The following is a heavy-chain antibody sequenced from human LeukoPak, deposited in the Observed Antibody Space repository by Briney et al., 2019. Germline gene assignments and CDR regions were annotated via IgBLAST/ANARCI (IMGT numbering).Heavy chain of an antibody. CDR2: IYTSGST. D-gene: IGHD2-2*02. Sequence: SETLSLTCTVSGGSISSYYWSWIRQPAGKGLEWIGRIYTSGSTNYNPSLKSRVTMSVDTSKNQFSLKLSSVTAADTAVYYCARGDCSSTSCYIDYWGQGTLVTVSS. CDR3: ARGDCSSTSCYIDY. CDR1: GGSISSYY. J-gene: IGHJ4*02. V-gene: IGHV4-4*07.